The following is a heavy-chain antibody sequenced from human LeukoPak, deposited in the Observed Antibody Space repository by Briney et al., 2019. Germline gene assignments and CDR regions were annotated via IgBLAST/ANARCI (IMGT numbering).Heavy chain of an antibody. J-gene: IGHJ6*02. CDR3: AREGYASGTRYGMDV. Sequence: GGSLRLSCAASGVTVTNNYMSWVRQAPGKGLEWVSVIYAGGRTSYADSLKGGFTISRDNSKNTLYLQMNSLRAEDTAVYYCAREGYASGTRYGMDVWGQGTTVTVSS. V-gene: IGHV3-66*01. D-gene: IGHD3-10*01. CDR2: IYAGGRT. CDR1: GVTVTNNY.